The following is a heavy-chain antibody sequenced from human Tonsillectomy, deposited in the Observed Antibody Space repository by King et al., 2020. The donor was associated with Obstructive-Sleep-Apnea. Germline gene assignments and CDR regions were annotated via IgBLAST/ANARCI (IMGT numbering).Heavy chain of an antibody. CDR1: GFTFNSYA. CDR2: LRSDGSDK. V-gene: IGHV3-30*02. D-gene: IGHD2-8*01. Sequence: VQLVESGGGVVQPGGSLTISCAASGFTFNSYAMHWVRQAPGKGLEWVAFLRSDGSDKYYADSVRGRFTISRDNFKNTLSLQMNSLRAEDTAVYYCAKDVMGSADYWGQGTLVTVSS. CDR3: AKDVMGSADY. J-gene: IGHJ4*02.